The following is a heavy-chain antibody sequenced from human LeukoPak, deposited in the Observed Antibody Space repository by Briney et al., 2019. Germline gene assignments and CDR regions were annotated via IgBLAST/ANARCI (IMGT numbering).Heavy chain of an antibody. J-gene: IGHJ6*03. Sequence: GGSLRLSCAASGFTLSSSEMNWVRQAPGKGLEWVSYISRSGSTIFYADSVKGRFTISRDNAKNSVSLQMNSLRVEDTAVYFCARPTWTNYMDVWGKGTAVTISS. D-gene: IGHD3/OR15-3a*01. CDR3: ARPTWTNYMDV. CDR1: GFTLSSSE. V-gene: IGHV3-48*03. CDR2: ISRSGSTI.